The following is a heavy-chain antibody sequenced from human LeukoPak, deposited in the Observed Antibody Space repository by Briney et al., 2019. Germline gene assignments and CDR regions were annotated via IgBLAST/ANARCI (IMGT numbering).Heavy chain of an antibody. Sequence: GGSLRLSCAASGFTFSKYWMLCVRQAPEKGLESVSRINTDGTVTTYAHSVKGRFTVSTDNADNTMFLQMNRVRDEETAVYYCATKQWLAPPPDSWGQGTPVTVSS. V-gene: IGHV3-74*01. CDR1: GFTFSKYW. D-gene: IGHD6-19*01. J-gene: IGHJ4*02. CDR2: INTDGTVT. CDR3: ATKQWLAPPPDS.